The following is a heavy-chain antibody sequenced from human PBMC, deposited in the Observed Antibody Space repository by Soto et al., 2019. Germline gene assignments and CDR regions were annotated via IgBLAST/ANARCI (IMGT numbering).Heavy chain of an antibody. J-gene: IGHJ5*02. CDR3: ARGKYGSGSFWFDP. CDR1: GFTFSSYD. V-gene: IGHV3-13*01. CDR2: IGTAGDT. D-gene: IGHD3-10*01. Sequence: PGGSLRLSCAASGFTFSSYDMHWVRQATGKGLEWVSAIGTAGDTYYPGSVKGRFTISRENAKNSLYLQMNSLRAGDTAVYYCARGKYGSGSFWFDPWGQGTLVTVSS.